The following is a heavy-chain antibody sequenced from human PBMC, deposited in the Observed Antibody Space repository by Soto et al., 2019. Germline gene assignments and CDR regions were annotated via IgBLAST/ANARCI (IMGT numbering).Heavy chain of an antibody. Sequence: ASVKVSCKASGYPFSSYYVHWVRQAPGQGLEWMGFINPSGGSTSYAQKFQGRVTMTRDTSTSTVYMEVSSLRSEDTAVYYCAREMYTSRGSPFDYWGQRTLVTV. CDR1: GYPFSSYY. CDR3: AREMYTSRGSPFDY. V-gene: IGHV1-46*01. D-gene: IGHD6-13*01. J-gene: IGHJ4*02. CDR2: INPSGGST.